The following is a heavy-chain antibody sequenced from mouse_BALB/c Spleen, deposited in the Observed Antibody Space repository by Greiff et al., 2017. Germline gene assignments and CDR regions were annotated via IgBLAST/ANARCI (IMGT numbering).Heavy chain of an antibody. CDR1: GYAFTNYL. CDR2: INPGSGGT. V-gene: IGHV1-54*01. J-gene: IGHJ3*01. D-gene: IGHD1-1*01. CDR3: ARDLTTVVGRGWFAY. Sequence: VQLQESGAELVRPGTSVKVSCKASGYAFTNYLIEWVKQRPGQGLEWIGVINPGSGGTNYNEKFKGKATLTADKSSSTAYMQLSSLTSDDSAVYFCARDLTTVVGRGWFAYWGQGTLDTVSA.